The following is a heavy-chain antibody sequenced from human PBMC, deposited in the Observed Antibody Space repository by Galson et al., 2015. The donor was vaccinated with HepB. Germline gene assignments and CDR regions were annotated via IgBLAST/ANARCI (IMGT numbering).Heavy chain of an antibody. CDR1: GYTFTSNG. CDR3: ARDRLHSLDY. D-gene: IGHD2-15*01. J-gene: IGHJ4*02. Sequence: SVKVSCKASGYTFTSNGISWVRQAPGHGLEWMGWIGANTGNTNYAQKFRGRVTLTRDTSTSSVHMELRSLRIDDTAVYYCARDRLHSLDYWGPGSLVTVSS. CDR2: IGANTGNT. V-gene: IGHV1-18*01.